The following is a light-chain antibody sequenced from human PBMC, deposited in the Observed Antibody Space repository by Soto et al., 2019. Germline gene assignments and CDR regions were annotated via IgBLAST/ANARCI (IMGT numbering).Light chain of an antibody. J-gene: IGKJ1*01. CDR1: QSVSSY. V-gene: IGKV3-20*01. CDR2: GAS. CDR3: QQYGTSPWT. Sequence: RSWLPGERATLSCRASQSVSSYLAWYQQKPGQAPRLLIYGASSRAPGIPDRFSGSGSGTDFTLTISRLEPEDSAVYYCQQYGTSPWTFGQGTKVDI.